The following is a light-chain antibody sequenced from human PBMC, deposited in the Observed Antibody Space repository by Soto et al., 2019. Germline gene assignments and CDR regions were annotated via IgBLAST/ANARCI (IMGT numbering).Light chain of an antibody. CDR1: QGIRNY. V-gene: IGKV1-27*01. CDR3: HNYNSVTPT. Sequence: DIQMTQSPSSLSASVGDRVTITCRASQGIRNYLAWYQQKPGKVPKLLIYAASTLQSGVPSRFSASGSGTDFTLTISMLQPEDLATYYCHNYNSVTPTFGQGTRLDLK. J-gene: IGKJ5*01. CDR2: AAS.